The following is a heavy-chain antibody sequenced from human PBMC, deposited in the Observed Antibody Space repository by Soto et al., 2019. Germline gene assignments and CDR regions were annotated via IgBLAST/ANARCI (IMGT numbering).Heavy chain of an antibody. J-gene: IGHJ4*02. CDR1: GFSFSDSA. CDR2: ISTSGAST. V-gene: IGHV3-23*01. CDR3: AKGDRGGHLWYFDY. D-gene: IGHD3-16*01. Sequence: PGGSLRLSCAASGFSFSDSAMHWVRQAPGKGLEWVSAISTSGASTSFAESVEGRFTISRDNSENTLYLQMSSLRGEDTAVYYCAKGDRGGHLWYFDYSGQGIVVTVSS.